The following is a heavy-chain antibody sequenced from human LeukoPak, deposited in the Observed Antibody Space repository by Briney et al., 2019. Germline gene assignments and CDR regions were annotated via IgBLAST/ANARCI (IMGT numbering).Heavy chain of an antibody. V-gene: IGHV1-2*02. CDR1: GYTFTGYY. J-gene: IGHJ5*02. Sequence: ASVKVSFKASGYTFTGYYMHWVRQAPGQGLEWMGWINPNSGGTNYAQKFQGRVTMTRDTSISTAYMELSRLRSDDTAVYYCARASLGIAVAGSWFDPWGQGTLVTVSS. CDR2: INPNSGGT. D-gene: IGHD6-19*01. CDR3: ARASLGIAVAGSWFDP.